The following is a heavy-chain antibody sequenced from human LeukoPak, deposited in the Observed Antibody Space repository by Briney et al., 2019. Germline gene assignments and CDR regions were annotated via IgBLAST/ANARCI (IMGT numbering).Heavy chain of an antibody. CDR2: INHSGST. CDR3: ARSSVGALVFQH. V-gene: IGHV4-34*01. D-gene: IGHD1-26*01. Sequence: SETLSLTCAVYGGSFSGYYWSWIRQPPGKGLEWIGEINHSGSTNYNPSLKSRVTISVDTSMNQFSLKLSSVTAADTAVYYCARSSVGALVFQHWGQGTLVTVSS. CDR1: GGSFSGYY. J-gene: IGHJ1*01.